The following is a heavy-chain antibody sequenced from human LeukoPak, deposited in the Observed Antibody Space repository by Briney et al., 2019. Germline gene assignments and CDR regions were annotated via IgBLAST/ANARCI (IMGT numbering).Heavy chain of an antibody. CDR2: IDHIGNT. CDR1: SGSFSDYS. CDR3: AKVGQWLD. J-gene: IGHJ4*02. D-gene: IGHD6-19*01. Sequence: PSETLSLTCAVSSGSFSDYSWAWIPQPPGKGLEWIADIDHIGNTKYNPSLKSRVTLSVDTSKRQFSRKMNSVTAADSAIYYCAKVGQWLDWGRGTLVTVS. V-gene: IGHV4-34*01.